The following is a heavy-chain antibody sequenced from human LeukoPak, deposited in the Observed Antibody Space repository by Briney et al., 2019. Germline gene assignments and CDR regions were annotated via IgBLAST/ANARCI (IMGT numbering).Heavy chain of an antibody. CDR1: GYSISSGYY. V-gene: IGHV4-38-2*02. CDR2: VSYSGST. Sequence: SETLSLTCTVSGYSISSGYYWGWIRQPPGKGLDWIGSVSYSGSTYFNPSLKSRVTISLDTSKQQFSLKVTSMTAADTAVYFCARDNVVDATSGIDYWGQGTLVTVSS. CDR3: ARDNVVDATSGIDY. J-gene: IGHJ4*02. D-gene: IGHD2-15*01.